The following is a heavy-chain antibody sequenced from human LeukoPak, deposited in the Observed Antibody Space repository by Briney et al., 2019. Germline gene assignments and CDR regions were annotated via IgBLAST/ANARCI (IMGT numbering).Heavy chain of an antibody. J-gene: IGHJ1*01. V-gene: IGHV4-59*01. CDR3: ASGVVWYYGSGSGTVPYFQH. D-gene: IGHD3-10*01. CDR1: GGSISSYY. Sequence: SETLSLTCTVSGGSISSYYWSWIRQPPGEGLEWIGYIYYSGSTNYNPSLKSRVTISVDTSKNQFSLKLSSVTAADTAVYYCASGVVWYYGSGSGTVPYFQHWGQGTLVTVSS. CDR2: IYYSGST.